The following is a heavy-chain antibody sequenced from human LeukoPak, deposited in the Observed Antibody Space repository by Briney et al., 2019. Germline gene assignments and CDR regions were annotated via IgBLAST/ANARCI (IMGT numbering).Heavy chain of an antibody. CDR2: ISYDGSNK. V-gene: IGHV3-30*18. D-gene: IGHD4-11*01. Sequence: QPGGSLRLSCAASGFTFSSYGIHWVRQAPGKGLEWVAVISYDGSNKYYADSVKGRFTISRDNSKNTLYLQMNSLRAEDTAVYYCAKDLGTQYQGWFDPWGQGTLVTVSS. J-gene: IGHJ5*02. CDR3: AKDLGTQYQGWFDP. CDR1: GFTFSSYG.